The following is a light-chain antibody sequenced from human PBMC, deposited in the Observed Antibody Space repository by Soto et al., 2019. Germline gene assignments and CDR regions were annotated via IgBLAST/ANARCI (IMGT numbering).Light chain of an antibody. J-gene: IGLJ1*01. CDR1: SSNIGAGYD. CDR3: QSYDSSLSEYV. Sequence: QSVLTQPPSVSGAPGQRVTISCSGSSSNIGAGYDVHWYQQVSGTAPKLLIYGNTNRPSGVPDRFSGSKSGNSASLAITGLQAEDEADYYCQSYDSSLSEYVFGTGTKLTVL. V-gene: IGLV1-40*01. CDR2: GNT.